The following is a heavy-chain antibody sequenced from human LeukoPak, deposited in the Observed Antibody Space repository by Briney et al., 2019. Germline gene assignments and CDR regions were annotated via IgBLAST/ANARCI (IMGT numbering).Heavy chain of an antibody. J-gene: IGHJ4*02. CDR2: IYSGGST. D-gene: IGHD6-19*01. Sequence: GGSLRLSCVASGFTVSSNYMSWVRQAPGKGLEWVSVIYSGGSTYYADSVKGRFTISRDNSKSTLYLQMNSLRVEDTAVYYCARDYGVAEGYWGQGTLVTVSS. CDR1: GFTVSSNY. CDR3: ARDYGVAEGY. V-gene: IGHV3-53*01.